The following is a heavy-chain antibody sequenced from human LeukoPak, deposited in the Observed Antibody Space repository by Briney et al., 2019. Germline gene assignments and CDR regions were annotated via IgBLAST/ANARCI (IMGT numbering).Heavy chain of an antibody. J-gene: IGHJ4*02. V-gene: IGHV3-23*01. CDR1: GFTFSSYA. D-gene: IGHD3-22*01. Sequence: PGGSLGLSCAASGFTFSSYAMSWVRQAPGKGLEWVSAISGSGGSTYYADSVKGRFTISRDNSKNTLYLQMNSLRAEDTAVYYCAKDPSYYDSSGYYHYYFDYWGQGTLVTVSS. CDR3: AKDPSYYDSSGYYHYYFDY. CDR2: ISGSGGST.